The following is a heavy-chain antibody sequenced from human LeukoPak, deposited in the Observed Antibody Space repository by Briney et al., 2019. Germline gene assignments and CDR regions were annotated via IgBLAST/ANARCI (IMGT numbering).Heavy chain of an antibody. D-gene: IGHD3-9*01. CDR3: ARDFDRLIRKIGRESLYYYYYYMDV. Sequence: SETLSLTCAVYGGSFSGYYWSWIRQPPGKGLEWIGEINHSGSTNYNPSNPSLKSRVTISVDTSKNQFSLKLSSVTAADTAVYYCARDFDRLIRKIGRESLYYYYYYMDVWGKGTTVTVSS. J-gene: IGHJ6*03. CDR2: INHSGST. V-gene: IGHV4-34*01. CDR1: GGSFSGYY.